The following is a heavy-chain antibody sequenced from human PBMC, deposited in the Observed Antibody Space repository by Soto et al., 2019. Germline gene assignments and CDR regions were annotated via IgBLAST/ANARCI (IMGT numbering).Heavy chain of an antibody. CDR3: ATRVEVVVKNYFDY. J-gene: IGHJ4*02. V-gene: IGHV4-39*01. CDR1: GGIINSSDCY. CDR2: LYCDGST. Sequence: SETLYLTCSGSGGIINSSDCYWGWFRQRPGKGLEWIGSLYCDGSTYYNPSLKSRVTFSVDTSSNQFSLELDSVTAADTAAYYCATRVEVVVKNYFDYWSQGALVT. D-gene: IGHD2-15*01.